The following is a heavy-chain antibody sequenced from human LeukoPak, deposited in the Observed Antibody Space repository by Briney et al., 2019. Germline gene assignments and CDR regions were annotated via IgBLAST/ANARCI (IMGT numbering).Heavy chain of an antibody. J-gene: IGHJ4*02. Sequence: PGGSLRLSCAASGFTFSDYYMSWVRQTPEKGLEWVANIKQDGHEKYYVDSVKGRFTISRDNAKNSLYLQMNSLRADDTAIYYCARDKIVGPTTLDYWGQGTLVTVSS. CDR1: GFTFSDYY. V-gene: IGHV3-7*01. CDR3: ARDKIVGPTTLDY. D-gene: IGHD1-26*01. CDR2: IKQDGHEK.